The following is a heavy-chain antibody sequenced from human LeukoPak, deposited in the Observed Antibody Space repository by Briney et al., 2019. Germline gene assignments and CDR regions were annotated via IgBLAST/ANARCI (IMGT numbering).Heavy chain of an antibody. CDR2: IYSGGST. J-gene: IGHJ6*02. V-gene: IGHV3-66*01. Sequence: TGGSLRLSCAASGVTVSSNYMSWVRQAPGKGLEWVSVIYSGGSTYYADSVKGRFTISRDNSKNTLYLQMNSLRAEDTAVYYCARDGPAAIFGYYYYGMDVWGQGTTVTVSS. CDR1: GVTVSSNY. D-gene: IGHD2-2*01. CDR3: ARDGPAAIFGYYYYGMDV.